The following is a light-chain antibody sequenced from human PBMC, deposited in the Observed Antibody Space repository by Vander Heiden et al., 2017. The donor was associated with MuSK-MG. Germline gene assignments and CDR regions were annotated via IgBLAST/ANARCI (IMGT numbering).Light chain of an antibody. J-gene: IGLJ1*01. CDR2: DVS. Sequence: QSALTPPASVSASPGQPTTTSCTRTRSDVGGYNYVSWYQQHPGKAPKLMINDVSNRPSGVSNRFSGSKSGNTASLTISGLQAEDEADYYCSSYTSSSTRVFGTGTKVTVL. CDR3: SSYTSSSTRV. CDR1: RSDVGGYNY. V-gene: IGLV2-14*03.